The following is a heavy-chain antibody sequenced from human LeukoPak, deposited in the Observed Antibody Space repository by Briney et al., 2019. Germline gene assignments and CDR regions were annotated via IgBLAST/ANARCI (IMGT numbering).Heavy chain of an antibody. Sequence: SVEVSCKASGFTFTSSAVQWVRQARGQRLEWIGWIVVGSGNTNYAQKFQERVTITRDMSTSTAYMELSSLRSEDTAVYYCAADRSHPRYSYGAHYYGMDVWGKGTTVTVSS. CDR2: IVVGSGNT. CDR3: AADRSHPRYSYGAHYYGMDV. CDR1: GFTFTSSA. V-gene: IGHV1-58*01. J-gene: IGHJ6*04. D-gene: IGHD5-18*01.